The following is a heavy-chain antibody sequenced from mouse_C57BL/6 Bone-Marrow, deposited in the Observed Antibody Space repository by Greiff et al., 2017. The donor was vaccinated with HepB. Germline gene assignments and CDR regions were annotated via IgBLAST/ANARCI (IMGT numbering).Heavy chain of an antibody. J-gene: IGHJ3*01. CDR3: ARRDYLAY. V-gene: IGHV1-54*01. CDR2: INPGSGGT. Sequence: VQLKESGAELVRPGTSVKVSCKASGYAFTNYLIEWVKQRPGQGLEWIGVINPGSGGTNYNEKFKGKATLTADKSSSTAYMQLSSLTSEDSAVYFCARRDYLAYWGQGTLVTVSA. D-gene: IGHD2-4*01. CDR1: GYAFTNYL.